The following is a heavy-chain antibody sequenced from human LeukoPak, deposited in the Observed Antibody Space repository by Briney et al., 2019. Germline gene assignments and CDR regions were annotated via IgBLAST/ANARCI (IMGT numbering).Heavy chain of an antibody. J-gene: IGHJ4*02. CDR3: ARLGDYDYVWGSYRSIDY. D-gene: IGHD3-16*02. CDR2: INHSGST. Sequence: SETLSLTCAVCGGSFSGYYWSWIRQPPGKGLEWIGEINHSGSTNYNPSLKSRVTISVGTSKNQFSLKLSSVTAADPAVYYCARLGDYDYVWGSYRSIDYWGQGTLVTVSS. CDR1: GGSFSGYY. V-gene: IGHV4-34*01.